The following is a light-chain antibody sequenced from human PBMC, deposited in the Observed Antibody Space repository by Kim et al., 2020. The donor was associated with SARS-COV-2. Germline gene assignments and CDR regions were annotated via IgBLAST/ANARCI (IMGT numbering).Light chain of an antibody. CDR2: SNS. J-gene: IGLJ1*01. CDR3: AAWDDSLNGEV. CDR1: SSNIGSNS. Sequence: ELTQPPSASGTPGQRVSISCSGSSSNIGSNSVNWYQQLPGTAPKLLIFSNSQRPSGVPDRFSGSKSGTSASLAISGLQSEDEADYYCAAWDDSLNGEVFGTGTQLTVL. V-gene: IGLV1-44*01.